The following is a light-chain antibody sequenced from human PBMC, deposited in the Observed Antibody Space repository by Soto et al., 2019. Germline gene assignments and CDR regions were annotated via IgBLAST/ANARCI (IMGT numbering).Light chain of an antibody. CDR3: CSYASTGTYV. Sequence: QSALTQPASVSGSPGQSIAISCTGTSSDVGNYNLVSWYQQHSGKAPKLMIYEGTKRPSGVSDRFSGSRSGNTASLTISGLRAEDEADYYCCSYASTGTYVFGTGTKLTVL. CDR2: EGT. CDR1: SSDVGNYNL. J-gene: IGLJ1*01. V-gene: IGLV2-23*01.